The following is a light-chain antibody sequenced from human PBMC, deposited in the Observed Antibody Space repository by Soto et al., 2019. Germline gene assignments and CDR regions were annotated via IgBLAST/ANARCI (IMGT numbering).Light chain of an antibody. V-gene: IGKV3-11*01. CDR3: QQRSNWPPKVT. CDR2: DAS. J-gene: IGKJ4*01. CDR1: QSVSSY. Sequence: EIVLTQSPATLSLSPWERATLSCRASQSVSSYLAWYQQKPGQAPRLLIYDASNRATGIPARFSGSGSGTDFTLTISSLEPEDFAVYYCQQRSNWPPKVTFGGGTKVEIK.